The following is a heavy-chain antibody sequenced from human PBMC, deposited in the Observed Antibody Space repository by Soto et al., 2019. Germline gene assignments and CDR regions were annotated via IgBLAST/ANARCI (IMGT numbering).Heavy chain of an antibody. J-gene: IGHJ4*02. Sequence: SCKASGYTFTNYWVHWVRQAPGKGLMWVSRINSDGTTINYADSVEGRFTISRDNAKNTLFLQMNSLRVEDTAVYYCARAGWYRFDYWGQGTLVTVSS. CDR2: INSDGTTI. D-gene: IGHD6-19*01. CDR1: GYTFTNYW. CDR3: ARAGWYRFDY. V-gene: IGHV3-74*01.